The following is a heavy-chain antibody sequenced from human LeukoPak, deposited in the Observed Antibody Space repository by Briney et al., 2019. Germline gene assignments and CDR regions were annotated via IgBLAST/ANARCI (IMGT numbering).Heavy chain of an antibody. D-gene: IGHD2-21*02. CDR2: INLHSGGT. CDR3: AREFMRVTAFDI. Sequence: GASVKVSCKASGYTFSDNYIHWVRQAPGQGLEWMGWINLHSGGTNYGENFQGRATLTRDTSISTAYMDLSSLISDDTAVYYCAREFMRVTAFDIWGQGTMVTVSS. CDR1: GYTFSDNY. V-gene: IGHV1-2*02. J-gene: IGHJ3*02.